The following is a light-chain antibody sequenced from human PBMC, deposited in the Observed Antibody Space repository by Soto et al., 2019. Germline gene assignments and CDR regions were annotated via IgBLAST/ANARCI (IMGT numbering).Light chain of an antibody. CDR3: SSYSNTSTVV. J-gene: IGLJ2*01. V-gene: IGLV2-14*03. Sequence: QSALTQPASASGSPGQSITISCTGTSSDVGGSNYVSWYQQHPGKAPKLMLYDVNNRPSGVSNRFSGSQSGNTASLTISGLQAEDESDYYCSSYSNTSTVVFGGGTKLTVL. CDR1: SSDVGGSNY. CDR2: DVN.